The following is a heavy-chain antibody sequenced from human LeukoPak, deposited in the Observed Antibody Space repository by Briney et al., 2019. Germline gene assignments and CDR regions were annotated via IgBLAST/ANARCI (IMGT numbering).Heavy chain of an antibody. CDR2: INAGSGNT. V-gene: IGHV1-3*03. Sequence: ASVKDSCKASGYIFTNYAIHWVRQAPGQRLEWMGWINAGSGNTKYSQEFQGRVTLIMDTTASTTYMELSSLRSEDMAVYYCARGAAYSSQNWFDPWGQGTLVTVSS. CDR1: GYIFTNYA. CDR3: ARGAAYSSQNWFDP. D-gene: IGHD6-19*01. J-gene: IGHJ5*02.